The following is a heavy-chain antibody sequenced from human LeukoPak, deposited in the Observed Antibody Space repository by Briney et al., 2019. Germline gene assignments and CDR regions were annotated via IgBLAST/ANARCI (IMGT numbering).Heavy chain of an antibody. CDR2: TKQDGSEK. J-gene: IGHJ4*02. CDR3: ARSEMATILGFDY. CDR1: GFTFSSYW. V-gene: IGHV3-7*03. D-gene: IGHD5-24*01. Sequence: GGSLRLSCAASGFTFSSYWMNWVRQAPGKGLEWVANTKQDGSEKYYADSVKGRFTISRDNPKNTLYLQMNSLRAEDTAVYYCARSEMATILGFDYWGQGTLVTVSS.